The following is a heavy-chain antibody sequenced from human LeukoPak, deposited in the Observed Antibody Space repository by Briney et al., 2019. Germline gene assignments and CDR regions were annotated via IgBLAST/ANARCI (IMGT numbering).Heavy chain of an antibody. J-gene: IGHJ6*03. CDR1: GASISNSFYF. CDR3: ARVVYSGYDFRGAMDV. V-gene: IGHV4-39*07. Sequence: PSETLSLTCTVSGASISNSFYFWGWVRQPPGTGLEWIGHIRYSGSAYHNPSLKSRVTISVDTSKNQFSLKLSSVTAADTAVYYCARVVYSGYDFRGAMDVWGKGTTVTVSS. CDR2: IRYSGSA. D-gene: IGHD5-12*01.